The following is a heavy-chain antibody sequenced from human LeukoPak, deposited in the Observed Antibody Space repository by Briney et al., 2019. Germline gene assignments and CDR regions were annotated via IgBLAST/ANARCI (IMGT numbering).Heavy chain of an antibody. J-gene: IGHJ5*02. CDR3: ARTFYYDNIPSPNWFDP. Sequence: GASVKVSCKASGYTFSTYDLTWVRQATGQGLEWMGWMNPNSGNTGYAQRFQGRVTMTRSTSISTAYMELNSLTSEDTAVYYCARTFYYDNIPSPNWFDPWGQGTLVTVSS. CDR1: GYTFSTYD. V-gene: IGHV1-8*01. D-gene: IGHD3-22*01. CDR2: MNPNSGNT.